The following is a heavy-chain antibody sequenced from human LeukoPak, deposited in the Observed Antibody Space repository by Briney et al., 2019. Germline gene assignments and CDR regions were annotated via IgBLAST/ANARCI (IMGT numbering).Heavy chain of an antibody. CDR3: AREYCLGGKCWDPDY. CDR1: GYTFTTLD. V-gene: IGHV1-18*01. Sequence: GASVKVSCKASGYTFTTLDISWVRQAPGQGLEWMGWINTYNDNTKYAQKFQDRITVTADTSTSTVYMDLSSLRSDDTAVYYCAREYCLGGKCWDPDYWGQGTLVTVSS. CDR2: INTYNDNT. D-gene: IGHD2-15*01. J-gene: IGHJ4*02.